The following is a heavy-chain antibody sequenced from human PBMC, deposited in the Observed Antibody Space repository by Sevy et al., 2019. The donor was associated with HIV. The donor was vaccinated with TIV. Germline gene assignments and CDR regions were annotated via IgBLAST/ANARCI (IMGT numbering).Heavy chain of an antibody. V-gene: IGHV3-21*01. CDR2: ISRSRVYI. CDR1: GFTFTSYS. Sequence: GGSLRLSCAASGFTFTSYSMNWVRQAPGKGLEWVSSISRSRVYIYYGDSVKGRFTISRDNTKNSLFLQMNSLRAEDTAVYYCARGSSDLEGDYWGQGTLVTVSS. D-gene: IGHD3-22*01. J-gene: IGHJ4*02. CDR3: ARGSSDLEGDY.